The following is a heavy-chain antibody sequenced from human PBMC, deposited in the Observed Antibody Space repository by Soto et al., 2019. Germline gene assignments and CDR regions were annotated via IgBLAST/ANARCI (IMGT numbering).Heavy chain of an antibody. CDR1: GFTFSSYD. V-gene: IGHV3-13*01. CDR3: ARLTRQLVLDY. J-gene: IGHJ4*02. Sequence: EVQLVESGGGLVQPGGSLRLSCAASGFTFSSYDMHWVRQATGKGLEWVSAIGTAGDTYYPGSVKGRFTISRENAKNSLYLLMNSLRAGDTAVYYCARLTRQLVLDYWGQGTLVTVSS. CDR2: IGTAGDT. D-gene: IGHD6-13*01.